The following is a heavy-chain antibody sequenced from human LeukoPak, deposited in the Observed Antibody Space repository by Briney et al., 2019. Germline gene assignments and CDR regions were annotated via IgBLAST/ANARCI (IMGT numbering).Heavy chain of an antibody. CDR3: ARDRGDILTGPRRGAFDI. J-gene: IGHJ3*02. CDR1: GGSISSGDYY. D-gene: IGHD3-9*01. Sequence: SETPSLTCTVSGGSISSGDYYWSWIRQPPGKGLEWIGYIYYSGSTYYNPSLKSRVTISVDTSKNQFSLKPSSVTAADTAVYYCARDRGDILTGPRRGAFDIWGQGTMVTVSS. CDR2: IYYSGST. V-gene: IGHV4-30-4*01.